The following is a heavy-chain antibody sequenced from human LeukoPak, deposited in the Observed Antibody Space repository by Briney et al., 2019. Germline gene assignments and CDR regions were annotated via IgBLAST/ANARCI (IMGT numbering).Heavy chain of an antibody. CDR3: ASDIVVVPAPIPRQFRWFDP. V-gene: IGHV3-11*01. CDR2: ISSSGSST. Sequence: GGSLRLSCAASGFTFSDYYMSWIRQAPGKGLEWVSYISSSGSSTYNADSVKGRFTISRDNAKNSLYLQMNSLRAEDTAVYYCASDIVVVPAPIPRQFRWFDPWGQGTLVTVSS. CDR1: GFTFSDYY. D-gene: IGHD2-2*01. J-gene: IGHJ5*02.